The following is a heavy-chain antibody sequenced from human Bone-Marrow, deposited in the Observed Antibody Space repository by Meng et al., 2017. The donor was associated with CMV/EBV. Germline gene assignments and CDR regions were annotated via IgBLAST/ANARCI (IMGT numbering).Heavy chain of an antibody. J-gene: IGHJ4*02. CDR1: GFTFSDFA. Sequence: GESLKISCAASGFTFSDFAIHWVRQAPGKGLEWLAVMSYDGNNKYFADSVKGRFTISRDNSKNTLYLQVNSLRVEDKAVYYCAREGKDGYNWGYFDYWGQG. V-gene: IGHV3-30-3*01. CDR2: MSYDGNNK. D-gene: IGHD5-24*01. CDR3: AREGKDGYNWGYFDY.